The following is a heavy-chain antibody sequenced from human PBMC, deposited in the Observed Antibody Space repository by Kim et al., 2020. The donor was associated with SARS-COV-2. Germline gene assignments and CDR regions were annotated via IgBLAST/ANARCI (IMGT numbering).Heavy chain of an antibody. CDR2: IYYSGST. D-gene: IGHD3-10*01. CDR3: ARLQTYYYGSGSSNFDY. Sequence: SETLSLTCTVSGGSISSYYWSWIRQPPGKGLEWIGYIYYSGSTNYNPSLKSRVTISVDTSKNQFSLKLSSVTAADTAVYYCARLQTYYYGSGSSNFDYWGQGTLVTVSS. V-gene: IGHV4-59*08. J-gene: IGHJ4*02. CDR1: GGSISSYY.